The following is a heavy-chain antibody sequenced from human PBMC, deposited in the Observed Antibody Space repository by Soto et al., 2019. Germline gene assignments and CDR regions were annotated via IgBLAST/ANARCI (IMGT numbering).Heavy chain of an antibody. CDR1: GGTFSSYA. Sequence: QVQLVQSGAEVKKPGSSVKVSCKASGGTFSSYAISWVRQAPGQGLAWMVGIIPIFGTANYAQKFQGRVTITADESTSTAYMELSSLRSEDTAVYYCSRVSYCSSTSCYHPFDYWGQGTLVTVSS. CDR2: IIPIFGTA. V-gene: IGHV1-69*01. CDR3: SRVSYCSSTSCYHPFDY. D-gene: IGHD2-2*01. J-gene: IGHJ4*02.